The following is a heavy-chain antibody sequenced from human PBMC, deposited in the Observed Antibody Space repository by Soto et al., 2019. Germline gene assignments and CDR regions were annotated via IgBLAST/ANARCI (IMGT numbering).Heavy chain of an antibody. CDR3: VSSWYGAFDI. CDR2: IYYSGST. J-gene: IGHJ3*02. V-gene: IGHV4-59*01. D-gene: IGHD6-13*01. Sequence: SEALSLTCTVSGGSISSYYWSWIRQPPGKGLEWIGYIYYSGSTNYNPSLKSRVTISVDTSKNQFSLKLSSVTAADTAVYYCVSSWYGAFDIWGQGTMVTVSS. CDR1: GGSISSYY.